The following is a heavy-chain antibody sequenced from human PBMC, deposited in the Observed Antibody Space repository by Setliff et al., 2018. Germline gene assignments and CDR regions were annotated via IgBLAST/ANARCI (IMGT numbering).Heavy chain of an antibody. Sequence: SETLSLTCTVSGGSIRSSSYYWGWIRQPPGQGLEWIAYIYYSGITYYNPSLKSRVTISVDTSKNQFSLKLSSVTAADTAVYYCARDLPKYSSSSVDNYFDYWGQGTLVTVSS. V-gene: IGHV4-39*02. D-gene: IGHD6-6*01. CDR3: ARDLPKYSSSSVDNYFDY. CDR2: IYYSGIT. CDR1: GGSIRSSSYY. J-gene: IGHJ4*02.